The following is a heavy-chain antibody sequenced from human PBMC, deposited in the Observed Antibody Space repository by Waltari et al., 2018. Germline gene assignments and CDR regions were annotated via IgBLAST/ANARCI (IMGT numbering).Heavy chain of an antibody. CDR2: IYYSGNT. D-gene: IGHD2-21*01. CDR1: GSSIRDGYY. J-gene: IGHJ4*02. CDR3: ARRNAYRYSYSFDF. V-gene: IGHV4-38-2*01. Sequence: QVQLQESGPGLVKPSETLSLTCAVSGSSIRDGYYWGWIRQPPGKGPEWIGNIYYSGNTYYNPSLRSRVTMSVDTSKNQFSLRLSSATAADTAIYYCARRNAYRYSYSFDFWGQGTLVSVSS.